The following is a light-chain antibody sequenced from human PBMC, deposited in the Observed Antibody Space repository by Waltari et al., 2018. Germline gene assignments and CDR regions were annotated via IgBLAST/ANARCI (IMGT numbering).Light chain of an antibody. CDR3: CSFAGGQSVI. V-gene: IGLV2-11*01. Sequence: QSALSQPRSVSGSPGQSVTISCTGTSSDVGAYNYVSWYQQPTGKAPELIIYSVNKRPAGLPDRFSGSKSANTASLTIFGLQADDEANYSCCSFAGGQSVIFGGGTELTVL. J-gene: IGLJ2*01. CDR2: SVN. CDR1: SSDVGAYNY.